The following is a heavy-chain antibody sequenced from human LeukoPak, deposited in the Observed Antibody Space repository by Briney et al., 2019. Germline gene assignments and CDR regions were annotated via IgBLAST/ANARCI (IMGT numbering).Heavy chain of an antibody. D-gene: IGHD2-15*01. J-gene: IGHJ5*02. CDR2: ISSNGGST. V-gene: IGHV3-64*01. CDR1: GFTFSSYA. Sequence: GGSLRLSCAASGFTFSSYAMHWVRQAPGKGLEYVSAISSNGGSTYYANSVKGRFTISRDNSKNTLYLQMGSLRAEDMAVYYCARGPSRIPANWFDPWGREPWSPSPQ. CDR3: ARGPSRIPANWFDP.